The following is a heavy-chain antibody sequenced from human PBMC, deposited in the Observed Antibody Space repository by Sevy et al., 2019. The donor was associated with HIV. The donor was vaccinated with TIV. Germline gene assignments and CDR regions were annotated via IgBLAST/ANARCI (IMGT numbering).Heavy chain of an antibody. J-gene: IGHJ4*02. V-gene: IGHV4-34*01. D-gene: IGHD2-15*01. Sequence: SETMSLTCAVYGGSFSGYYWSWIRQPPGKGLEWIGEINHSGSTNYNPSLKSRVTISVDTSKNQFSLKLSSVTAADTAVYYCARGSYRYCSGGSCYRSGFDYWDQGTLVTVSS. CDR3: ARGSYRYCSGGSCYRSGFDY. CDR2: INHSGST. CDR1: GGSFSGYY.